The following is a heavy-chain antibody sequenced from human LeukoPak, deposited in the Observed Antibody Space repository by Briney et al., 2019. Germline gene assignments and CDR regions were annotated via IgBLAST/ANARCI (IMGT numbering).Heavy chain of an antibody. Sequence: GGSLRLSCAASGFTVSSNYMSWVRQAPGKGLEWVSVIYSGGSTYYADSVKGRFAISRDNSKNTLYLQMNSLRAEDTAVYYCASHDSSGYSFSLYYWGQGTLVTVSS. J-gene: IGHJ4*02. CDR3: ASHDSSGYSFSLYY. D-gene: IGHD3-22*01. CDR1: GFTVSSNY. V-gene: IGHV3-66*02. CDR2: IYSGGST.